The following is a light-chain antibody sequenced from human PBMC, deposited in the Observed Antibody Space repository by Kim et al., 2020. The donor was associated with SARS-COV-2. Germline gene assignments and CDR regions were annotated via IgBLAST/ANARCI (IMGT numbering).Light chain of an antibody. V-gene: IGLV1-40*01. J-gene: IGLJ3*02. Sequence: QSVLTQPPSVSGAPGQRVTISCTGSSSNIGAPYDVHWYQQLPGTAPKLLIYGNSNRPSGVPDRFSGSKSGTSASLAITGLQAEDEADYYFQSYDSSLTMVFGGGTQLTVL. CDR2: GNS. CDR1: SSNIGAPYD. CDR3: QSYDSSLTMV.